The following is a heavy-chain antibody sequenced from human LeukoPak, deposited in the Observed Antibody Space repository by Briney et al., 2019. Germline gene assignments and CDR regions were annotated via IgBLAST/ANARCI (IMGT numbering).Heavy chain of an antibody. V-gene: IGHV3-7*01. Sequence: GSLRLSCTASGFPFSAYWISWVRQVPGKGLEWVANIKEDGSVQDYADSVKGRFTISRDNAKNSLYLQMNSLRVDDTGVYYCVGQLLRVVWGKGTTVTVSS. CDR3: VGQLLRVV. CDR1: GFPFSAYW. D-gene: IGHD2-2*01. CDR2: IKEDGSVQ. J-gene: IGHJ6*04.